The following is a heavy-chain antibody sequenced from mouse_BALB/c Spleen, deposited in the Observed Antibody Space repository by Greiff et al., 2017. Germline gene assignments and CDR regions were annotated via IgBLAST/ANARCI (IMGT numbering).Heavy chain of an antibody. V-gene: IGHV2-6-7*01. CDR1: GFSLTGSG. CDR3: AREGVLDYDYDGFAY. Sequence: QVHLKQSGPGLVAPSQSLSITCTVSGFSLTGSGVNWVRQPPGKGLEWLGMIWGDGSTNYNSALKSRLSISTDNSKNQSFFKMNSLQTDDTARYYCAREGVLDYDYDGFAYWGQGTLVTVSA. D-gene: IGHD2-4*01. CDR2: IWGDGST. J-gene: IGHJ3*01.